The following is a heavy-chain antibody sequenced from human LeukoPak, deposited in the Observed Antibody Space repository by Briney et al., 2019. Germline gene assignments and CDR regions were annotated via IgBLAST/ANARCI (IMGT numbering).Heavy chain of an antibody. D-gene: IGHD2-21*02. Sequence: GRSLRLSCAASGFTFSSYAMHWVCQAPGKGLEWVAVISHDGSNKYYADSVKGRFTISRDNSKNTLYLQMNSLRAEDTAVYYCARDIVVVTATLYYYYGMDVWGQGTTVTVSS. J-gene: IGHJ6*02. CDR3: ARDIVVVTATLYYYYGMDV. CDR2: ISHDGSNK. V-gene: IGHV3-30-3*01. CDR1: GFTFSSYA.